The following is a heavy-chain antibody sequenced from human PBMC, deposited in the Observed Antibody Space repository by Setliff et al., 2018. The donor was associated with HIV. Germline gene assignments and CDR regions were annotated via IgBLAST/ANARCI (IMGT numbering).Heavy chain of an antibody. CDR1: GGSISSSSYY. V-gene: IGHV4-39*01. J-gene: IGHJ3*01. Sequence: SETLSLTCTVAGGSISSSSYYWGWIRQPPGKGLEWIGSIYYSGSTYYNPFLKSRVTISVDTSKNQFSLKLSSVTAADTAVYYCAIPLMTTVVSVCAFDLSGHGTMVTVSS. CDR2: IYYSGST. D-gene: IGHD4-17*01. CDR3: AIPLMTTVVSVCAFDL.